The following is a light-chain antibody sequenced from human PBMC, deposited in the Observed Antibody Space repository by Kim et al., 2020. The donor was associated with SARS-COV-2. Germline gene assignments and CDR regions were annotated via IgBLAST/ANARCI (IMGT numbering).Light chain of an antibody. V-gene: IGKV1-33*01. CDR1: QDITNY. J-gene: IGKJ4*01. Sequence: DIQMTQSPSSLSASVGDRVTITCQASQDITNYLNWYQQKPGKAPKLLIYAASNLEMGVPSRFSGGGSGTHFTFTISSLQPEDIATYFCQHFDTLPLTFGGGTKVDIK. CDR2: AAS. CDR3: QHFDTLPLT.